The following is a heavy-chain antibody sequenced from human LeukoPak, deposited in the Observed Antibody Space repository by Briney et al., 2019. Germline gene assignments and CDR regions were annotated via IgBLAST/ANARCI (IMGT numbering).Heavy chain of an antibody. Sequence: GGSLRLSCAASGFTFSSYGMHWVRQAPGKGLEWVAVIWYDGSNKYYADSVKGRFTISRDNSKNTLYLQMNSLRAKDTAVYYCARKQQLVGYFDYWGQGTLVTVSS. CDR3: ARKQQLVGYFDY. D-gene: IGHD6-13*01. CDR2: IWYDGSNK. V-gene: IGHV3-33*01. J-gene: IGHJ4*02. CDR1: GFTFSSYG.